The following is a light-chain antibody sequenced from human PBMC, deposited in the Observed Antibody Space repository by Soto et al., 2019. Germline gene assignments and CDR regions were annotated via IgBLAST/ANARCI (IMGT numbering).Light chain of an antibody. Sequence: QSVLTQPPSVSGAPGQTITISCTGSSSSIGAGYDVHWYQQLPGRAPKLLIYGNNNRPSGVPGRFSGSKSGTSVSLAIAGHPGEDEAYYHCLSYDSSLTNAVFGGGTKPTVL. CDR2: GNN. J-gene: IGLJ2*01. CDR3: LSYDSSLTNAV. V-gene: IGLV1-40*01. CDR1: SSSIGAGYD.